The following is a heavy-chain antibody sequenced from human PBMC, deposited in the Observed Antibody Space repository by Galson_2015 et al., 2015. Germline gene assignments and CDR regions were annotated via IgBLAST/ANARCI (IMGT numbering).Heavy chain of an antibody. CDR1: GGSFSDYY. V-gene: IGHV4-34*01. CDR3: ARGRIQFWF. Sequence: ETLSLTCGVYGGSFSDYYWSWIRQPPGKGLEWIGEINHSGSTNYYPSFKSRVTISVDTSKKQFSLNLSSVTPADTAVYYCARGRIQFWFWGQGTLVTVSS. D-gene: IGHD5-18*01. J-gene: IGHJ4*02. CDR2: INHSGST.